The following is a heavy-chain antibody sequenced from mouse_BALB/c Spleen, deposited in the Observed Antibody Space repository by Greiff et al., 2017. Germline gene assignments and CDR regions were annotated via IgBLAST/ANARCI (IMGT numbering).Heavy chain of an antibody. V-gene: IGHV3-6*02. Sequence: EVQLQESGPGLVKPSQSLSLTCSVTGYSITSGYYWNWIRQFPGNTLEWMGYISYDGSNNYNPSLKNRISITRDTSKNQFFLKLNSVTTEDTATYYCARDRGLLRDAMDYWGQGTSVTVSS. CDR1: GYSITSGYY. D-gene: IGHD6-5*01. CDR2: ISYDGSN. CDR3: ARDRGLLRDAMDY. J-gene: IGHJ4*01.